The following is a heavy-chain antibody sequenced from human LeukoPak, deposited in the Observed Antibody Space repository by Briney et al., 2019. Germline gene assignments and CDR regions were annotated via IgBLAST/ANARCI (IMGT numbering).Heavy chain of an antibody. J-gene: IGHJ4*02. D-gene: IGHD4-11*01. CDR3: AKVPYSNYVSSEYYFDY. CDR1: GFTFSSYA. CDR2: ISGSGGST. Sequence: GGCMRLSCAASGFTFSSYAMSWDRQAPGKGLEWVSAISGSGGSTYYADSVKGRFTISRDNSKNTLYLQMNSLRAEDTAVYYCAKVPYSNYVSSEYYFDYWGQGTLVPVSS. V-gene: IGHV3-23*01.